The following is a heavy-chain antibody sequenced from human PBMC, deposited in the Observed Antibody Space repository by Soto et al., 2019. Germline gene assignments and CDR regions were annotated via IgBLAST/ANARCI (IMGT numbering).Heavy chain of an antibody. V-gene: IGHV3-11*05. J-gene: IGHJ5*02. CDR3: ARAFPRIAAAGTSWFDP. Sequence: QVQLVESGGGLVKPGGSLRLSCAASGFTFSDYYMSWIRQAPGKGLEWVSYISSSSSYTNYADSVKGRFTISRDNAKNSLYLQMNSLRAEDTAVYYCARAFPRIAAAGTSWFDPWGQGTLVTVSS. CDR2: ISSSSSYT. D-gene: IGHD6-13*01. CDR1: GFTFSDYY.